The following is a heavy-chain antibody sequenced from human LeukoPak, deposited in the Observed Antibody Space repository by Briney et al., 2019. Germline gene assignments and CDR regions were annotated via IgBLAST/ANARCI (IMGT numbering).Heavy chain of an antibody. CDR2: INPNSGGT. Sequence: RASVKVSCKASGYTFTGYYMHWVRQAPGQGLEWMGWINPNSGGTNYAQKFQGRVTMTRDTSISTAYMELSRLRSDDTAVYYCARFGGLKRAEYSYGYGVDYWGQGTLVTVSS. CDR3: ARFGGLKRAEYSYGYGVDY. D-gene: IGHD5-18*01. CDR1: GYTFTGYY. J-gene: IGHJ4*02. V-gene: IGHV1-2*02.